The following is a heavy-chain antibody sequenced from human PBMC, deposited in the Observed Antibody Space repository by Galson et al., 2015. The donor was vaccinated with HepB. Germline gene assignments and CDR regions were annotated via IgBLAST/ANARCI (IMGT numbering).Heavy chain of an antibody. V-gene: IGHV1-18*01. Sequence: SCKASGYTFTSYGISWARQAPGQGLEWMGWISAYNGNTNYAQKLQGRVTMTTDTSTSTAYMELRSLRSDDTAVYYCARAGNLGYCSSTSCPGAFDIWGQGTMVTVSS. D-gene: IGHD2-2*03. CDR1: GYTFTSYG. CDR2: ISAYNGNT. CDR3: ARAGNLGYCSSTSCPGAFDI. J-gene: IGHJ3*02.